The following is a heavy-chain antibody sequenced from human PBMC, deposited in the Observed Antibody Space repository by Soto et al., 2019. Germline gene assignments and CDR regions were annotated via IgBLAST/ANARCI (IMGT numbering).Heavy chain of an antibody. CDR1: GFTFSSYW. J-gene: IGHJ4*02. V-gene: IGHV3-7*03. Sequence: GGSLRLSCAASGFTFSSYWMIWVRQAPGKGLEWVANIKQRGSENSYVDPVKGRFTISRDNAKNSLYLQMNSLRAEDTAVYYCARVTNYYDSSRYYSYYFDYWGQGILVTVSS. CDR2: IKQRGSEN. CDR3: ARVTNYYDSSRYYSYYFDY. D-gene: IGHD3-22*01.